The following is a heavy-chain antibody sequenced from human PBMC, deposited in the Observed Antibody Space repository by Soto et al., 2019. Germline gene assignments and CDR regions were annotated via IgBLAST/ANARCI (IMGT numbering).Heavy chain of an antibody. J-gene: IGHJ6*02. V-gene: IGHV1-2*04. D-gene: IGHD3-10*01. CDR3: ARWELWFGELPWKNHPITDDYYYYGMDV. Sequence: ASVKVSFKASGYTFTGYYMHWLRQAPGQGLEWMGWINPNSGGTNYAQKFQGWVTMTRDTSISTAYMELSRLRSDDTAVYYCARWELWFGELPWKNHPITDDYYYYGMDVWGQGTTVTVSS. CDR1: GYTFTGYY. CDR2: INPNSGGT.